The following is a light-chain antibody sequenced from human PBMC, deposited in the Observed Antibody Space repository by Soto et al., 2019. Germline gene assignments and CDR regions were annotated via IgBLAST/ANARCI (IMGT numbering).Light chain of an antibody. J-gene: IGLJ1*01. CDR1: SNDFGTYYF. CDR2: DGT. CDR3: CSYATTSTHV. Sequence: QSVLTQPASVSGSPGQSITISCTRTSNDFGTYYFVSWYQQHPDKAPKLIIYDGTERPSGVSNRFSGSKSGNTASLTISGLQAEDEAHYYCCSYATTSTHVFGTGTKVTVL. V-gene: IGLV2-23*01.